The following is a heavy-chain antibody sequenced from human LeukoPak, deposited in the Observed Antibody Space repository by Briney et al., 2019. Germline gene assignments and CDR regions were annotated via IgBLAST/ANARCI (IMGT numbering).Heavy chain of an antibody. V-gene: IGHV4-59*01. CDR1: GGSISSYY. Sequence: SETLSLTCTVSGGSISSYYWSWIRQPPGKGLEWIGYIYYSGSTNYNPSLKSRVTISVDTSKNQFSLKLSSVTAADTAVYYCAKETSQKGAHYMDVWGKGTTVTVSS. D-gene: IGHD3-16*01. J-gene: IGHJ6*03. CDR3: AKETSQKGAHYMDV. CDR2: IYYSGST.